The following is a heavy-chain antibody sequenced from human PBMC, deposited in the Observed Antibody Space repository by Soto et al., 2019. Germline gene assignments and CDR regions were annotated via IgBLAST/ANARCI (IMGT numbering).Heavy chain of an antibody. V-gene: IGHV3-30*03. D-gene: IGHD4-4*01. CDR3: ATQCSTVTTCGVWGMDV. CDR1: GFTFSSYG. Sequence: QVQLVESGGGVVQPGRSLRLSCAASGFTFSSYGMHWVRQAPGKGLEWVAVISYDGSNKYYADSVKGRFTISRDNSKNTLYLQMNSLRAEDTAVYYCATQCSTVTTCGVWGMDVWGQGTTVTGSS. CDR2: ISYDGSNK. J-gene: IGHJ6*02.